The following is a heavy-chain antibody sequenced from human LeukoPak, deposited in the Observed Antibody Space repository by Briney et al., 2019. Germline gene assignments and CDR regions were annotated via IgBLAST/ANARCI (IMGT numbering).Heavy chain of an antibody. J-gene: IGHJ4*02. V-gene: IGHV3-30*18. Sequence: GGSLRLSCAVSGFTFSSYGMHWVRQAPGKGLEWVAVISYDGSNKYYADSVKGRFTISRDNSKNTLYLQMNSLRAEDTAVYYCAKDMGGNYFDYWGQGTLVTVSS. CDR1: GFTFSSYG. CDR2: ISYDGSNK. CDR3: AKDMGGNYFDY. D-gene: IGHD1-26*01.